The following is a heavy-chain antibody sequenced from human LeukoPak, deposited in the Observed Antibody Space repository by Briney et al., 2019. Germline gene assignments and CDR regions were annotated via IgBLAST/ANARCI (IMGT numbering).Heavy chain of an antibody. J-gene: IGHJ4*02. D-gene: IGHD2-8*02. CDR3: ARGLRTEDY. CDR2: IYYTGAT. Sequence: PSETLSLTCTVSGGSTSSSAYYWGWIRQPPGKGLEWIGNIYYTGATYYNPSLNSRVTISIDTSRNQFSLKLSSLTAADTAVYYCARGLRTEDYWGQGTLVTVSS. V-gene: IGHV4-39*07. CDR1: GGSTSSSAYY.